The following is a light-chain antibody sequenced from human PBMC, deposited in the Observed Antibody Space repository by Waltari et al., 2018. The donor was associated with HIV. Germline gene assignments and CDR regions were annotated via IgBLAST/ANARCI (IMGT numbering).Light chain of an antibody. CDR2: EVS. CDR3: SSYTSSSTLAV. J-gene: IGLJ2*01. V-gene: IGLV2-14*01. Sequence: QSALTQPASVSGSPGQSITISCTGTSIDVGGYNYVFWYQHHPGKAPKLLIYEVSNRPSGVSNRFSGSKSGNTASLIISGLQAEDEADYYCSSYTSSSTLAVFGGGTKLTVL. CDR1: SIDVGGYNY.